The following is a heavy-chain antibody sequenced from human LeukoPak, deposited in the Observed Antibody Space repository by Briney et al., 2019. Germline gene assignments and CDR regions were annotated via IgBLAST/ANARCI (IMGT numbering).Heavy chain of an antibody. V-gene: IGHV3-23*01. CDR2: ISASGGSS. D-gene: IGHD3-22*01. CDR1: GFTFSSSA. CDR3: AKGSYYDSSGSFYFDY. J-gene: IGHJ4*02. Sequence: GGSLRLSCAASGFTFSSSAMSWVRQVPGKGLEWVSGISASGGSSYYADSVKGRFTISRDNSKNTLYLQMNSLRAEDTAVYYCAKGSYYDSSGSFYFDYWGQGTLVTVSS.